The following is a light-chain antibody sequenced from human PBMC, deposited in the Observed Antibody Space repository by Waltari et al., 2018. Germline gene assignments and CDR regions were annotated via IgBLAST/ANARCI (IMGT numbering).Light chain of an antibody. CDR3: QVWDSGTDHEV. J-gene: IGLJ3*02. Sequence: SYVLTQSPSVSVAPGQTASVSCGGNNIGSQSVNWYQQKPGQAPVLVVYDDSDRPSGTPGRFSGSNSGNTATVTISRVEAGDEADYYCQVWDSGTDHEVFGGGTKLTV. V-gene: IGLV3-21*02. CDR2: DDS. CDR1: NIGSQS.